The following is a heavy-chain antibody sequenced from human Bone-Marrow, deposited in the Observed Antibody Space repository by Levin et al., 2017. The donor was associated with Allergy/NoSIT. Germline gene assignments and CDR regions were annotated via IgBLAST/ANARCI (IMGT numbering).Heavy chain of an antibody. J-gene: IGHJ4*02. Sequence: SCTVSGGSISSGGYYWSWIRQHPGKGLEWIGYIYYSGSTYYNPSLKSRVTISVDTSKNQFSLKLSSVTAADTAVYYCARGEYYYGSGSGLFDYWGQGTLVTVSS. CDR3: ARGEYYYGSGSGLFDY. CDR1: GGSISSGGYY. D-gene: IGHD3-10*01. V-gene: IGHV4-31*03. CDR2: IYYSGST.